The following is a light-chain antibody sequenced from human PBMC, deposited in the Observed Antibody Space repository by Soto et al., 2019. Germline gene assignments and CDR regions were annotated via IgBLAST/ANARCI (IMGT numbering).Light chain of an antibody. CDR1: QSISNY. Sequence: DIPMTQSPSTLSASVGDRVTITCRASQSISNYLAWYQQKPGKAPKLLISKASSLESGVPSRFSCSGSGTEFTLTISSLQPDDFATYYCQQYNSYSWTFGQGTKVEIK. CDR3: QQYNSYSWT. CDR2: KAS. V-gene: IGKV1-5*03. J-gene: IGKJ1*01.